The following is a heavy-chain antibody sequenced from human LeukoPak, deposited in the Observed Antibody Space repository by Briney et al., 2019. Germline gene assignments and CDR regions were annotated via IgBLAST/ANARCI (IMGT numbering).Heavy chain of an antibody. CDR1: GGSISSSSYY. V-gene: IGHV4-39*07. CDR2: IYYSGST. CDR3: AQRGGWGSSWYTVDP. D-gene: IGHD6-13*01. Sequence: SETLSLTCTVSGGSISSSSYYWGWIRQPPGKGLEWIGSIYYSGSTYYNPSLKSRVTISVDTSKNQFSLKLSSVTAADTAVYYCAQRGGWGSSWYTVDPWGQGTLVTVSS. J-gene: IGHJ5*02.